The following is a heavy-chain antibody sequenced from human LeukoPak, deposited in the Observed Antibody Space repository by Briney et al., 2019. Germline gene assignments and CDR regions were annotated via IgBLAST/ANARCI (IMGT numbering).Heavy chain of an antibody. CDR3: VKLRNDAGLEY. D-gene: IGHD1-1*01. J-gene: IGHJ4*02. Sequence: GGSLRLTCEPSGFIFSNYWMSWVRQAPGKGLEWVSNINEGGSEKYYLDSVKGRFTISRDNARDSLYLQMDSLRVEDTAVYYCVKLRNDAGLEYWGQGTLVTVFS. CDR1: GFIFSNYW. V-gene: IGHV3-7*03. CDR2: INEGGSEK.